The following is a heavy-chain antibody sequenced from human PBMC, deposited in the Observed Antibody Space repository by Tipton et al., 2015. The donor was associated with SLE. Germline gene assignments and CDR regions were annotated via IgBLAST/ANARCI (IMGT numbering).Heavy chain of an antibody. CDR1: GGTFSSYA. D-gene: IGHD1-7*01. CDR3: ASFSSGGITGTTNYFDY. V-gene: IGHV1-69*01. Sequence: QSGAEVKKPGSSVKVSCKASGGTFSSYAISWVRQAPGQGLEWMGGIIPIFGTANYAQKFQGRVTITADESTSTAYMELSSLRSEDTAVYYCASFSSGGITGTTNYFDYWGQGTLVTVSS. J-gene: IGHJ4*02. CDR2: IIPIFGTA.